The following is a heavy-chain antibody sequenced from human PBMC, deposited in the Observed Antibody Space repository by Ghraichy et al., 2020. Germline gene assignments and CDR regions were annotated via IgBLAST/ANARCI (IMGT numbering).Heavy chain of an antibody. J-gene: IGHJ4*02. CDR1: GDSVSSKSAD. Sequence: SQTLSLTCAISGDSVSSKSADWDWIRQSPSRGLEWLGRTYYRSQWYHDYGVSVRGRIIINPDTSKNQIFLQLNSVTPEDTGVYYCAREVARYFDYWAQGTLVTVSS. CDR2: TYYRSQWYH. CDR3: AREVARYFDY. V-gene: IGHV6-1*01.